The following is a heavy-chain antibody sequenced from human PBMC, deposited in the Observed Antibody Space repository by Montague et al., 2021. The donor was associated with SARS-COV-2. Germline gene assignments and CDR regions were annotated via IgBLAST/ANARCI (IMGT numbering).Heavy chain of an antibody. J-gene: IGHJ4*02. CDR2: INYSGTT. D-gene: IGHD6-13*01. CDR3: ARHWGIAAAGN. Sequence: SETLSLTCSVSGGSITDRTYYWGCIRQPPGKGLEWIGAINYSGTTYYNPSLESRVTISLDTAKNQFSLKMTPVTAADTAVYYCARHWGIAAAGNWGQGTLVTVSS. V-gene: IGHV4-39*01. CDR1: GGSITDRTYY.